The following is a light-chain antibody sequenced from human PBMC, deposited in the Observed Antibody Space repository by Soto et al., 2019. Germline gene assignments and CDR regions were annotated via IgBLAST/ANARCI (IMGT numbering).Light chain of an antibody. J-gene: IGKJ1*01. V-gene: IGKV3D-15*01. CDR1: QYVSSF. CDR2: DAS. CDR3: HQHNNWWT. Sequence: MTQSPSSLSSSVVDIATLSFRASQYVSSFLAWYQQKAGQAPRLLIYDASHRATGIPARFSGSGSGTDFTLTITSLQSEDFGVYYCHQHNNWWTFGQGTKVDIK.